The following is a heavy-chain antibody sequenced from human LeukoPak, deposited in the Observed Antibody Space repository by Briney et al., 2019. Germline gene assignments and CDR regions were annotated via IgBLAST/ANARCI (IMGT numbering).Heavy chain of an antibody. V-gene: IGHV3-53*01. Sequence: GGSLRLSCAASGFTVSSNYMSWGRQAPGKGLEWVSVIYSGGSTYYADSVKGRFTISRDNSKNTLYLQMNSLRAEDTAVYYCARICSSTSCASYYYYYMDVWGKGTTVTVSS. D-gene: IGHD2-2*01. CDR2: IYSGGST. CDR1: GFTVSSNY. J-gene: IGHJ6*03. CDR3: ARICSSTSCASYYYYYMDV.